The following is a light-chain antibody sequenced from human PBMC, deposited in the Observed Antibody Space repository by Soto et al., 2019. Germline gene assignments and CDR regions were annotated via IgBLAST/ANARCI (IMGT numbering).Light chain of an antibody. CDR3: QQGYSTLRPT. CDR1: QTINRY. V-gene: IGKV1-39*01. J-gene: IGKJ4*01. CDR2: AAT. Sequence: DILMTQSPSSLSASVGDRVTITCRAGQTINRYLNWYQQKPGKAPRLLIYAATNLQSGVPSRFSGSGSGTDFTLTIIGLQPEDFAPYYCQQGYSTLRPTFGGGTKVEIK.